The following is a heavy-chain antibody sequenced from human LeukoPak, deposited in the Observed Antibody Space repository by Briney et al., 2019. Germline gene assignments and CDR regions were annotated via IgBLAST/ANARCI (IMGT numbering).Heavy chain of an antibody. Sequence: SETLSLTCTVSGGSISSYYWSWIRQPPGKGLEWIGYIYYSGSTNYNPSLKSRVTISVDQSKNQFSLKLSSVTAADTAVYYCARDSTFTYCSSTRCYGYGMDVWGKGTTVAVSS. V-gene: IGHV4-59*01. CDR2: IYYSGST. CDR3: ARDSTFTYCSSTRCYGYGMDV. CDR1: GGSISSYY. D-gene: IGHD2-2*01. J-gene: IGHJ6*01.